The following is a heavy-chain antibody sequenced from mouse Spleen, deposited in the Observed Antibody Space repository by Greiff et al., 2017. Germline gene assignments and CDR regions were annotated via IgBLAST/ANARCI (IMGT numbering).Heavy chain of an antibody. J-gene: IGHJ4*01. D-gene: IGHD4-1*01. CDR2: IRSKSNNYAT. V-gene: IGHV10-1*01. CDR3: VRHENWAHYYAMDY. CDR1: GFSFNTYA. Sequence: EVKLMESGGGLVQPKGSLKLSCAASGFSFNTYAMNWVRQAPGKGLEWVARIRSKSNNYATYYADSVKDRFTISRDDSESMLYLQMNNLKTEDTAMYYCVRHENWAHYYAMDYWGQGTSVTVSS.